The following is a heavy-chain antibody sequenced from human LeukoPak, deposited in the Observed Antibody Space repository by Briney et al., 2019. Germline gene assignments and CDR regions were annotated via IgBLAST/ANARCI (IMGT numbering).Heavy chain of an antibody. CDR2: IRYDGSNK. V-gene: IGHV3-30*02. Sequence: GGSLRLSCAASGFTFSSYGMHWVRQAPGKGLEWVAFIRYDGSNKYYADSVKGRFTIPRDNSKNTLYLQMNSLRAEDTAVYYCAKDETLYCGGDWPDAFDIWGQGTMVTVSS. J-gene: IGHJ3*02. D-gene: IGHD2-21*01. CDR3: AKDETLYCGGDWPDAFDI. CDR1: GFTFSSYG.